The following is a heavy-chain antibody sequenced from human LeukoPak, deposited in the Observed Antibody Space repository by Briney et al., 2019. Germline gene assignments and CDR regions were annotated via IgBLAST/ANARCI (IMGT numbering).Heavy chain of an antibody. D-gene: IGHD1-1*01. Sequence: TSETLSLTCTVSGGSISSYYWSWIRQPPGKGLEWIGYIYYSGSTYYNPSLKSRVTISVDTSKNQFSLKLSSVTAADPAVYYCARDHDQAVDYWGQGTLVTVSS. J-gene: IGHJ4*02. V-gene: IGHV4-30-4*08. CDR2: IYYSGST. CDR1: GGSISSYY. CDR3: ARDHDQAVDY.